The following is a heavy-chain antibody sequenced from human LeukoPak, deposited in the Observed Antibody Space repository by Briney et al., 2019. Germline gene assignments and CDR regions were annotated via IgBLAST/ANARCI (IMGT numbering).Heavy chain of an antibody. D-gene: IGHD6-13*01. J-gene: IGHJ6*03. CDR3: ARLIAAAAPDPYYYYYYMDV. V-gene: IGHV4-59*01. CDR2: IYYSGST. CDR1: GGSISSYY. Sequence: SETLSLTCTASGGSISSYYWSWIRQPPGKGLEWIGYIYYSGSTNYNPSLMSRVTISVDTSRNQFSLKLSSVTAADTAVYYCARLIAAAAPDPYYYYYYMDVWGKGTTGTVSS.